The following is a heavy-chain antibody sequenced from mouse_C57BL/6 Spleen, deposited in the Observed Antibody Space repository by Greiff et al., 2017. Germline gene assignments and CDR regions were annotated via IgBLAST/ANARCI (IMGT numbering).Heavy chain of an antibody. V-gene: IGHV5-9*01. CDR3: ARRGEAMDY. J-gene: IGHJ4*01. Sequence: EVQGVESGGGLVKPGGSLKLSCAASGFTFSSYTMSWVRQTPEKRLEWVATISGGGGNTYYPDSVKGRFTISRDNAKNTLYLQMSRLRSEDTALYYCARRGEAMDYWGQGTSVTVSS. CDR1: GFTFSSYT. CDR2: ISGGGGNT.